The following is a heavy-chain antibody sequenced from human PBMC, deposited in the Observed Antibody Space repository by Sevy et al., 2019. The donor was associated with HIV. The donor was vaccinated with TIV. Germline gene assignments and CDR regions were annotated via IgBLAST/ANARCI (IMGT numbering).Heavy chain of an antibody. D-gene: IGHD3-10*01. V-gene: IGHV3-15*01. J-gene: IGHJ5*02. CDR2: IKRKTDGGTT. CDR3: TTLHVEMSTEFIP. CDR1: GFTFNNAW. Sequence: GGSLRLSCAASGFTFNNAWMSWVRQAPGKGLEWVGRIKRKTDGGTTDYAAPVKGRFTISRDDSKNKVFLQMNRLKTEDTALYYCTTLHVEMSTEFIPSGQRTLVTVSS.